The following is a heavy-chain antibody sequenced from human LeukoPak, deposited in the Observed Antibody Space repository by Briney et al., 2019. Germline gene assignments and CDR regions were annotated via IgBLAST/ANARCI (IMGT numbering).Heavy chain of an antibody. J-gene: IGHJ4*02. CDR1: GGSFSGYY. CDR2: INHSGST. CDR3: AGVDRYCSSTSCYRVDY. V-gene: IGHV4-34*01. Sequence: SETLSLTCAVYGGSFSGYYWSWVRQPPGKGLEWIGEINHSGSTNYNPSLKSRVTISVDTSKNQFSLKLSSVTAADTAVYYCAGVDRYCSSTSCYRVDYWGQGTLVTVSS. D-gene: IGHD2-2*02.